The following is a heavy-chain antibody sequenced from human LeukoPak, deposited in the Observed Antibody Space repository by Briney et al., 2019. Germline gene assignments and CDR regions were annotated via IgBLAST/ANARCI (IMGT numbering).Heavy chain of an antibody. Sequence: SETLSLTCTISGGSVSDYYWSWIRQSPGKGLEWIGYIYYSGSTNYNPSLKSRVTISVDTSKNQFSLKLSSVTAADTAVYYCARAQLEAFDYWGQGTPVTVSS. CDR2: IYYSGST. V-gene: IGHV4-59*02. CDR3: ARAQLEAFDY. J-gene: IGHJ4*02. D-gene: IGHD6-13*01. CDR1: GGSVSDYY.